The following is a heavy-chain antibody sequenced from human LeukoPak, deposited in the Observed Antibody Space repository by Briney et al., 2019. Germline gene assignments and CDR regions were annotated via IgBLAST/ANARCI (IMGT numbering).Heavy chain of an antibody. D-gene: IGHD2-8*02. V-gene: IGHV4-59*08. Sequence: SETVSLTCTVPGGSISSYYWNWIRQPPGKGLEWIGYIYYSGSTNYNPSLKSRVTISVDTSKNQFSLRLSPVTAADTAVYYCAGGTGAVDYWGQGTLVTVSS. CDR2: IYYSGST. CDR3: AGGTGAVDY. J-gene: IGHJ4*02. CDR1: GGSISSYY.